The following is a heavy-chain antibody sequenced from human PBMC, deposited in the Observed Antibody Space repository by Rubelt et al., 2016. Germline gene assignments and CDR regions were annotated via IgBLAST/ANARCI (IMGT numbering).Heavy chain of an antibody. CDR2: IYYSGST. V-gene: IGHV4-39*07. CDR3: ARDARYDGVGY. Sequence: GWIRQPPGKGLEWIGSIYYSGSTYYNPSLKSRVTISVDTSKNQFSLKLSSVTAADTAVYYWARDARYDGVGYRGQGTLVTVSS. D-gene: IGHD1-1*01. J-gene: IGHJ4*02.